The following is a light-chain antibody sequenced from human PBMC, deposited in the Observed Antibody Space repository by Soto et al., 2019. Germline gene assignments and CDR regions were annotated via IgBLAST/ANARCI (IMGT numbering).Light chain of an antibody. Sequence: DIQFTQSPSSLSASVGDRVSITCRASQTIGNHLNWYAQKPGRAPELLTYAASSFHSGVPFRFSGSGSGTDLTLTISSPQPDDFATYFCQQYNSYFTWMFGQGTKVDIK. V-gene: IGKV1-39*01. CDR2: AAS. CDR3: QQYNSYFTWM. J-gene: IGKJ1*01. CDR1: QTIGNH.